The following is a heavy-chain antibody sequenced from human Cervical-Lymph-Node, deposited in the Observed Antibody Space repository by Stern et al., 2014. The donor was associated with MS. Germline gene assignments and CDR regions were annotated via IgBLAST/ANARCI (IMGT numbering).Heavy chain of an antibody. J-gene: IGHJ4*02. CDR3: VREDGDLDY. V-gene: IGHV3-30-3*01. CDR1: GFTFSSLA. Sequence: VQLVESGGGVVQPGGSLRLSCAASGFTFSSLAMHWVRQAPGKGLEWVAVIGHDENNNAYADSMKVRFTISRDNSNNTLSLQMNSLRAEDTAVYYCVREDGDLDYWGQGTLVTVSS. D-gene: IGHD2-21*02. CDR2: IGHDENNN.